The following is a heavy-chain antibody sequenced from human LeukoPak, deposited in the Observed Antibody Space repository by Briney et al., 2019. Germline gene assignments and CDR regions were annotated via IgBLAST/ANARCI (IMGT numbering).Heavy chain of an antibody. J-gene: IGHJ4*02. CDR2: IYTSGST. D-gene: IGHD2-2*01. V-gene: IGHV4-4*07. Sequence: KASETLSLTCTVSGGSISSYYWSWIRQPAGKGLEWIGRIYTSGSTNYNPSLKSRVIISLDTSKNQFSLRLSSVTAADTAVYYCARHARKRLTSNWDFWGQGTLVTVSS. CDR1: GGSISSYY. CDR3: ARHARKRLTSNWDF.